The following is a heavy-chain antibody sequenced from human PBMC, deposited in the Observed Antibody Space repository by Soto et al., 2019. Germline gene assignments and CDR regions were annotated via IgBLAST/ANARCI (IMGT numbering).Heavy chain of an antibody. CDR2: IYRTGNT. CDR1: GDSMTSGDYS. Sequence: QLQLQESGSRLVKSSQTLSLTCTVSGDSMTSGDYSWSWIRQPPGKGLEWLGYIYRTGNTHYSPSLKSRVSISQDRSKNQFSLELTSVTAADTAVYYCARGDYQYSFDYWGQGTLVTVSS. CDR3: ARGDYQYSFDY. D-gene: IGHD2-2*01. V-gene: IGHV4-30-2*01. J-gene: IGHJ4*02.